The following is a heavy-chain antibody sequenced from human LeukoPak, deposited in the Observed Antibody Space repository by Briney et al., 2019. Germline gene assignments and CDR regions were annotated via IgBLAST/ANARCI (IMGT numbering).Heavy chain of an antibody. V-gene: IGHV4-59*11. CDR3: ARVECSSTSCYTGNWFDP. CDR2: TYYSGST. Sequence: KASETLSLTGTGPGVSISSHYWSWIRQPPGNGLEWIGYTYYSGSTNYDPSLKSRVTISVDTSKNQFSLKLSSVTAADTAVYYCARVECSSTSCYTGNWFDPWGQGTLVTVSP. J-gene: IGHJ5*02. CDR1: GVSISSHY. D-gene: IGHD2-2*02.